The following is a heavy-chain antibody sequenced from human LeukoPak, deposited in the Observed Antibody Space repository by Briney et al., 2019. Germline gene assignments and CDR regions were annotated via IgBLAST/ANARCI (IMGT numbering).Heavy chain of an antibody. CDR3: AKQCGGSDWFDAFDI. CDR1: GFTFTNYG. J-gene: IGHJ3*02. V-gene: IGHV3-30*02. D-gene: IGHD6-19*01. Sequence: GGSLRLSCAASGFTFTNYGIHWVRQAPGKGPEWVAVIWYDGTNKYYADSVKGRFTISRDNSKNTLYLQMNSLRAEDTAVYYCAKQCGGSDWFDAFDIWGQGTMVTVSS. CDR2: IWYDGTNK.